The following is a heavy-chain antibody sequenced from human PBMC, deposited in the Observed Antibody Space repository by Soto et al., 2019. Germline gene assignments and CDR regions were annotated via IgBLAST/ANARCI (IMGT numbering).Heavy chain of an antibody. CDR3: ERLKRATGGSYGMDV. CDR1: GYSFTSYW. J-gene: IGHJ6*02. D-gene: IGHD3-16*01. CDR2: IDPSDSYT. Sequence: PGESLKISCKGSGYSFTSYWISWVRQMPGKGLEWMGRIDPSDSYTNYSPSFQGHVTISADKSISTAYLQWSSLKASDTAMYNCERLKRATGGSYGMDVWGQGTTVTVSS. V-gene: IGHV5-10-1*01.